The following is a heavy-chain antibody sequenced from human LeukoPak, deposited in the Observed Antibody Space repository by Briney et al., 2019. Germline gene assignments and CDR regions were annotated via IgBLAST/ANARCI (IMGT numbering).Heavy chain of an antibody. D-gene: IGHD3-3*01. CDR1: GGSISSHY. CDR3: ARASSYDFWSGYYLDY. J-gene: IGHJ4*02. Sequence: SETLSLTCTVSGGSISSHYWSWIRQPPGKGLEWIGYIYYSGSTNYNPSLKSRVTISVDTPKNQFSLKLSSVTAADTAVYYCARASSYDFWSGYYLDYWGQGTLVTVSS. V-gene: IGHV4-59*11. CDR2: IYYSGST.